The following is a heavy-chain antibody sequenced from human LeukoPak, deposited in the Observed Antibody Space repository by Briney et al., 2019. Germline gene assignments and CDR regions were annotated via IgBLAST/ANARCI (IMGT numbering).Heavy chain of an antibody. CDR3: ATTTTGWFAP. V-gene: IGHV1-18*01. D-gene: IGHD1-1*01. Sequence: VSVKVSCKASGYTFTSNGFTWVRQAPGQGLEWMGWISACSTNTNYAQKFQGRVTMTTDTSTSTAYMELRSLRSDDTAVYYCATTTTGWFAPWGQGTLVTVSS. CDR1: GYTFTSNG. J-gene: IGHJ5*02. CDR2: ISACSTNT.